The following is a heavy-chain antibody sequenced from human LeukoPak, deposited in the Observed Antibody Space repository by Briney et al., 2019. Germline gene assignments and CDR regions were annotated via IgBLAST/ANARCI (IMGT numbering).Heavy chain of an antibody. V-gene: IGHV1-18*01. D-gene: IGHD3-10*01. Sequence: ASVKVSCKASGYTFTSYGISWVRQAPGQGLEWMGWISAYNGNTNYAQKLQGRVTMTTDTSTSTAYMELRSLRSDDTAVYYCARGQVLLWFGETTYAFDIWGQGTMVTVSS. CDR3: ARGQVLLWFGETTYAFDI. CDR2: ISAYNGNT. J-gene: IGHJ3*02. CDR1: GYTFTSYG.